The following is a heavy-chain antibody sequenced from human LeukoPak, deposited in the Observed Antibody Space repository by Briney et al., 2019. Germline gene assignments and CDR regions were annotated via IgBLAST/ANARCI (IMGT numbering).Heavy chain of an antibody. V-gene: IGHV3-21*01. Sequence: PGGSLGLSCAASGFTFSSYSMNWVRRAPGKGLEWVSSISSSSNFIYYADSVKGRFTISRDNAKNSLYLQMNSLRAEDTAVYYCARAISDYDASDIWGQGTMVTVSS. J-gene: IGHJ3*02. CDR3: ARAISDYDASDI. CDR2: ISSSSNFI. CDR1: GFTFSSYS. D-gene: IGHD4-17*01.